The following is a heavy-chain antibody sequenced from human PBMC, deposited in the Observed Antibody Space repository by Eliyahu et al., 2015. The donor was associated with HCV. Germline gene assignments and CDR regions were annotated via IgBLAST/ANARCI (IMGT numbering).Heavy chain of an antibody. V-gene: IGHV1-46*03. J-gene: IGHJ3*02. CDR3: ARDRDSSGYGNDAFDI. D-gene: IGHD3-22*01. CDR2: XNPXGGST. Sequence: QVQLVQSGAEVKKPGASVKVSCKASGYTFTSYYMHWVRQAPGQGLEWMGIXNPXGGSTSYAQKFQGRVTMTRDTSTSTVYMELSSLRSEDTAVYYCARDRDSSGYGNDAFDIWGQGTMVTVSS. CDR1: GYTFTSYY.